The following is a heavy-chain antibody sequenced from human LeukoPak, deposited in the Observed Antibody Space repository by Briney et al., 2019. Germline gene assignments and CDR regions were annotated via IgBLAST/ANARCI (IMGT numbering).Heavy chain of an antibody. Sequence: GGSLRLSCAASGFTFSSYAMSWVRQAPGKGLQWVSTITGATHYADSVRGRFTISRDNSKNILYLQMYSLSTEDTAIYYCAKAFREYGSSTYSSFDIWGQGTMVTVSS. CDR3: AKAFREYGSSTYSSFDI. J-gene: IGHJ3*02. D-gene: IGHD6-13*01. V-gene: IGHV3-23*01. CDR1: GFTFSSYA. CDR2: ITGAT.